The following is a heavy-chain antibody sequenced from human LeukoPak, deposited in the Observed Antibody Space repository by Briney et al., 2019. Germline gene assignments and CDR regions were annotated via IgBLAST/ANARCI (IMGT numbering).Heavy chain of an antibody. CDR3: ARQGMDGETDQYYFDY. V-gene: IGHV4-39*01. J-gene: IGHJ4*02. D-gene: IGHD2-2*03. Sequence: PSETLSLTCTVSGGSISSSRYYWGWLRQPPGTGLESIGSIYYSGSTYYNPSLKSRVTISVDTSKNQFSLKLSSVTAADTAVYYCARQGMDGETDQYYFDYWGQGTLVTVSS. CDR2: IYYSGST. CDR1: GGSISSSRYY.